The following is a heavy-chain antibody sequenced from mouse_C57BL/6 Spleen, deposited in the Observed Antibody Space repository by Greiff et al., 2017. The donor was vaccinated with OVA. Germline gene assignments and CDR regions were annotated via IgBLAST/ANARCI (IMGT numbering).Heavy chain of an antibody. V-gene: IGHV3-6*01. CDR2: ISYDGSN. CDR1: GYSITSGSY. J-gene: IGHJ3*01. CDR3: ARGDGYYPWFAY. Sequence: ESGPGLVKPSQSLSLTCSVTGYSITSGSYWNWIRQFPGNKLEWVGFISYDGSNNYNPSLKNRISITRDTSKNQFFLKLKSVTTEDTDTCSCARGDGYYPWFAYWGQGTLVTVSA. D-gene: IGHD2-3*01.